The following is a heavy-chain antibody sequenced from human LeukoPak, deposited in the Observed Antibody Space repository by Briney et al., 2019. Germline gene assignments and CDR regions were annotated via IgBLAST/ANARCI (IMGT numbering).Heavy chain of an antibody. J-gene: IGHJ6*02. D-gene: IGHD2-2*01. Sequence: GGSLRLSCAASGFTFSSYAMSWVRQAPGKGLEWVSAISGSGGSTYYADSVRGRFTISRDTSKNTLYLQMNSLRAEDTAVYYCARDHCSSTSCSRPRYYYYGMDVWGQGTTVTVSS. CDR1: GFTFSSYA. CDR2: ISGSGGST. CDR3: ARDHCSSTSCSRPRYYYYGMDV. V-gene: IGHV3-23*01.